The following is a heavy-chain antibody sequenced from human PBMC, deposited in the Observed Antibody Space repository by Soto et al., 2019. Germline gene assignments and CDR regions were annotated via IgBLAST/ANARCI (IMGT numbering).Heavy chain of an antibody. J-gene: IGHJ6*02. CDR2: IKPDGGEQ. V-gene: IGHV3-7*01. CDR3: ARGNWNYYYGFDV. CDR1: EFTFDKYY. Sequence: GGSLRLSCAASEFTFDKYYMTWVRQAPGKGPEWVANIKPDGGEQYYVDSVKGRFTISRDNANNSLYLQMNSLRAEDTAVYFCARGNWNYYYGFDVWGQGTTVTVS. D-gene: IGHD1-20*01.